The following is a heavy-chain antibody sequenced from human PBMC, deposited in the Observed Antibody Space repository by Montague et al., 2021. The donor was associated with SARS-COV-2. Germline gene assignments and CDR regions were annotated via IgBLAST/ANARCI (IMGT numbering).Heavy chain of an antibody. CDR1: GYSIGSGYY. CDR3: ARWYYGSGSYPH. D-gene: IGHD3-10*01. Sequence: SETLSLTCSVSGYSIGSGYYWSWIRHPPGKGLEWIGNIYHIGGTYYSPSRKSRVTVSVDTSKNQFSLRLSSVTAADTAVYYCARWYYGSGSYPHWGQGTLVTVSS. V-gene: IGHV4-38-2*01. J-gene: IGHJ4*02. CDR2: IYHIGGT.